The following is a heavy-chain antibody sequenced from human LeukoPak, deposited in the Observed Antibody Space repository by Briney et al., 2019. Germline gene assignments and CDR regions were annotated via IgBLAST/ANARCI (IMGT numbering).Heavy chain of an antibody. D-gene: IGHD3-22*01. CDR2: ISSTSSNL. CDR1: DFPFNTYS. V-gene: IGHV3-21*01. J-gene: IGHJ3*02. Sequence: GGSLRLSCAASDFPFNTYSMSWVRQAPGKAPEWVSSISSTSSNLHYADSVRGRFVISRDNAKNSLYLQMYSLRAEDTALYYCARPISGALTMIASGGAFDIWGQGTMVTVSS. CDR3: ARPISGALTMIASGGAFDI.